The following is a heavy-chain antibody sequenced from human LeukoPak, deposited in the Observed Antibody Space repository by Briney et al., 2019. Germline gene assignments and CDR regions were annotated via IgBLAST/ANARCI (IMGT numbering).Heavy chain of an antibody. CDR1: GFTFSSYA. Sequence: LSGGSLRLSCAASGFTFSSYAMTWVRQAPGKGLEWVSGISGGGDGIYYADSVKGRFAVSRDNSKKMLYLQMNSLRAEDTAVYSCAKGRRDGNNSGPRGDIWGQGTMVTVSS. J-gene: IGHJ3*02. CDR3: AKGRRDGNNSGPRGDI. V-gene: IGHV3-23*01. CDR2: ISGGGDGI. D-gene: IGHD5-24*01.